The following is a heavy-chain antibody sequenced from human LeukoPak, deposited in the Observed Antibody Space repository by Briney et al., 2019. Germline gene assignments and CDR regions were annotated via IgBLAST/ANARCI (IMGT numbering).Heavy chain of an antibody. V-gene: IGHV3-21*01. D-gene: IGHD2-21*02. Sequence: GGSLRLSGAASGFTFSSYFMNWVRQAPGKGLEWVASISSTSSYIYYADSVKGRFTISRDNAKNSLYLQMNSLRAEDTAAYYCARGLCGGDCYSDWGQGTLVTVSS. CDR3: ARGLCGGDCYSD. CDR2: ISSTSSYI. J-gene: IGHJ4*02. CDR1: GFTFSSYF.